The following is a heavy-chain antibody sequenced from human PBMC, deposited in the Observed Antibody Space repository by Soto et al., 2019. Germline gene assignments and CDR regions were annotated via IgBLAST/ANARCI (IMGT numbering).Heavy chain of an antibody. CDR2: IYYSGST. Sequence: SETLSLTYTVSGGSISSYYWSWIRQPPGKGLEWIGYIYYSGSTNYNPSLKSRVTISVDTSKNQFSLKLSSVTAADTAVYYCARVTLPSLEADLQDSSGRVLEGAFDIWGQGTMVTVSS. D-gene: IGHD3-22*01. CDR1: GGSISSYY. J-gene: IGHJ3*02. V-gene: IGHV4-59*01. CDR3: ARVTLPSLEADLQDSSGRVLEGAFDI.